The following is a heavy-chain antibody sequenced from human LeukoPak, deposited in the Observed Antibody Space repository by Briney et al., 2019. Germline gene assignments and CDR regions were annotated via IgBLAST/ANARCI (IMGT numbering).Heavy chain of an antibody. CDR2: ISWNSGGI. Sequence: GRSLRLSCAASGFTYDDYAMHWVRPAPGKGLEWVSGISWNSGGIGYADSVKGRFTLSRDNAKNSLYLQMNSLRAEDTALYYCAKDISPTGLYYFDYWGQGTLVTVSS. CDR1: GFTYDDYA. J-gene: IGHJ4*02. V-gene: IGHV3-9*01. CDR3: AKDISPTGLYYFDY. D-gene: IGHD3-22*01.